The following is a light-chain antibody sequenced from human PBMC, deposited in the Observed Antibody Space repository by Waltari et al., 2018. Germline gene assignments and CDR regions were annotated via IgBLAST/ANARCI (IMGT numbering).Light chain of an antibody. CDR2: GTS. V-gene: IGKV1-39*01. J-gene: IGKJ5*01. CDR1: QNISNY. Sequence: DIQMTQSPSSLSASVGDRVSITCRASQNISNYLNWYQQKPGKAPKVLIYGTSSLQSGVPSRFSGSGSGTDFTLTISSLQSEDFATYYCQQTYSSPTFGQGTRLEIK. CDR3: QQTYSSPT.